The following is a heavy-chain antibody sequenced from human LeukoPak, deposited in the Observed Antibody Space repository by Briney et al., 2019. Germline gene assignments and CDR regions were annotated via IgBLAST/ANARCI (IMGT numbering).Heavy chain of an antibody. CDR1: GFTFSSYA. V-gene: IGHV3-23*01. Sequence: GGSLRLYCAASGFTFSSYAMSWVRQAPGKGLEWVSAISGSGGSTYYADSVKGLFTISRDNSKNPLYLQMNSLRAEDTAVYYCAKDNYYYDTVDIWGQGTMVTVSS. CDR2: ISGSGGST. CDR3: AKDNYYYDTVDI. J-gene: IGHJ3*02. D-gene: IGHD3-10*01.